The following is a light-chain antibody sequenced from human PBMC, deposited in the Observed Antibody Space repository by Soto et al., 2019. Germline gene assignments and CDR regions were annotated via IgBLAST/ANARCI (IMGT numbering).Light chain of an antibody. J-gene: IGLJ1*01. CDR2: EVS. CDR3: SSNIINSVL. Sequence: QSALTQPASVSGSPGQSITISCTGTSSDIGNYNTVSWYQQYPGKAPKLLIYEVSNRPSGVSNRFSGSKSGNTASLTISGLQAEDEADYYCSSNIINSVLFGFGTKLTVL. V-gene: IGLV2-14*01. CDR1: SSDIGNYNT.